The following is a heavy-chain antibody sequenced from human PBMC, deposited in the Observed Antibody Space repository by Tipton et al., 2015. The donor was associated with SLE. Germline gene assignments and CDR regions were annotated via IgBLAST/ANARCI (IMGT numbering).Heavy chain of an antibody. CDR3: ACDSNASSEYYYFRGPDF. J-gene: IGHJ4*02. CDR1: GGSISSGGYY. Sequence: TLSLTCTVSGGSISSGGYYWSWVRQHPGKGLQWIGYISYTGSTYYNPSLKGRATISVNTSKNQFSLKLSSVTAADTAVYYCACDSNASSEYYYFRGPDFRGQGTLVTVSS. D-gene: IGHD3-22*01. CDR2: ISYTGST. V-gene: IGHV4-31*03.